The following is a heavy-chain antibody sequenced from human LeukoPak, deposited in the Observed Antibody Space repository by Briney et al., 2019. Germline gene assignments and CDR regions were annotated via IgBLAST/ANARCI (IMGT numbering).Heavy chain of an antibody. J-gene: IGHJ4*02. D-gene: IGHD5-12*01. V-gene: IGHV1-2*02. CDR1: GYTFTGYY. CDR3: ARDYSGYPELWGFDY. Sequence: ASVKVSCKASGYTFTGYYMHWVRQAPGQGLEWMGWINPNSGGTNYAQKFQGRVAMTRDTSISTAYMELSRLRSDDTAVYYCARDYSGYPELWGFDYWGQGTLVTVSS. CDR2: INPNSGGT.